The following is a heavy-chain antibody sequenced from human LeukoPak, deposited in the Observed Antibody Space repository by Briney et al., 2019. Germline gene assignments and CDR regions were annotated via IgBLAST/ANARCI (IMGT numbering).Heavy chain of an antibody. Sequence: SETLSLTCTVSGDSISSGNYWGWIRQPPGKGLEWIGYIYHSGSTYYNPSLKSRVSISVDRSKNQFSLKLSSVTAADTAVYYCARLDSSSWFFRYWGQGILVTVSS. J-gene: IGHJ4*02. CDR3: ARLDSSSWFFRY. V-gene: IGHV4-38-2*02. D-gene: IGHD6-13*01. CDR2: IYHSGST. CDR1: GDSISSGNY.